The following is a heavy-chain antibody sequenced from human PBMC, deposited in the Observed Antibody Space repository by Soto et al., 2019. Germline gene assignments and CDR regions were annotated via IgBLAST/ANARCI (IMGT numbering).Heavy chain of an antibody. Sequence: QVQLVESGGGVVQPGRSLRLSCVASGFSSSNYFMQWVRQAPGKGQEWVAAISYDGSKKHYLDAVKGRCTISRDNSKNTLYLQMNSLRGEDTAVYSCVRGDPYYGMDVWGQGTTVTVSS. D-gene: IGHD2-21*02. J-gene: IGHJ6*02. V-gene: IGHV3-30*03. CDR2: ISYDGSKK. CDR3: VRGDPYYGMDV. CDR1: GFSSSNYF.